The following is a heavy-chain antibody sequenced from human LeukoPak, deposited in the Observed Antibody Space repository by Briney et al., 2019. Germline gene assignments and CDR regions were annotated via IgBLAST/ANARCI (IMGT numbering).Heavy chain of an antibody. V-gene: IGHV3-30*02. CDR2: IRYDGSNK. CDR1: GFTFSSYG. CDR3: AKDGSGSAMRYYYYMDV. J-gene: IGHJ6*03. Sequence: GGSLRLSCAASGFTFSSYGMHWVRQAPGKGLEWVAFIRYDGSNKYYADSVKGRFTISRDNSKNTLYLQMNSLRAEDTAVYYCAKDGSGSAMRYYYYMDVWGKGTTVTVSS.